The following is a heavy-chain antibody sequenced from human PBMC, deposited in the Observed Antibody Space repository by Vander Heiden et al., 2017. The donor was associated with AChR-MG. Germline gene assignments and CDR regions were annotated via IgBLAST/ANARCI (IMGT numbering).Heavy chain of an antibody. D-gene: IGHD2-2*01. CDR3: ARESIVVVPAAAWNWFDP. CDR1: GFTFSSYG. J-gene: IGHJ5*02. CDR2: IWYDGSNK. Sequence: QVQLVESGGGVVQPGRSLRLSCAASGFTFSSYGMHWVRQAPGKGLEWVAVIWYDGSNKYYADSVKGRVTISRDNSKNTLYLQMNSLRAEETAVYYCARESIVVVPAAAWNWFDPWGQGTLVTVSS. V-gene: IGHV3-33*01.